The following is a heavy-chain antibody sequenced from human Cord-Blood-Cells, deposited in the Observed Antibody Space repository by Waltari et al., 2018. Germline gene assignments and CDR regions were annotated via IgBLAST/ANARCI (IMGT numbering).Heavy chain of an antibody. CDR3: ARRSAGRWNSSNWFDP. V-gene: IGHV4-39*01. Sequence: QLQLQESGPGLAKPSETLSLTCTVSGGSISSSSYYWGWIRQPPGKGLEWIGRIYYSGGTYSTPPLMGWISRSVDTSNNQFSRTPSSVTGAVTAEDYGARRSAGRWNSSNWFDPWGQGTLVTVSS. J-gene: IGHJ5*02. CDR2: IYYSGGT. D-gene: IGHD2-15*01. CDR1: GGSISSSSYY.